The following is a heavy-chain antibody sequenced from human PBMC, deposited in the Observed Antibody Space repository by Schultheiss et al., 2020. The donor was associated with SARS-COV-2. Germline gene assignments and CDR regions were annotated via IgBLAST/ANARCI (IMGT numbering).Heavy chain of an antibody. J-gene: IGHJ6*02. V-gene: IGHV1-18*01. CDR3: ARDPYYDFWSGYFHYYYYGMDV. Sequence: ASVKVSCKASGYTFTSYGISWVRQAPGQGLEWMGWISAYNGNTHYAQKLQGRVTMTADTSSSTGYMELRSLRSDDTAVYYCARDPYYDFWSGYFHYYYYGMDVWGQGTTVTVSS. D-gene: IGHD3-3*01. CDR2: ISAYNGNT. CDR1: GYTFTSYG.